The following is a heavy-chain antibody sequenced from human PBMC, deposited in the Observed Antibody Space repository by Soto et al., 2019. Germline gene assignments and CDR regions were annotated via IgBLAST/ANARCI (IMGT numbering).Heavy chain of an antibody. V-gene: IGHV3-9*01. CDR1: GFTFDDYA. J-gene: IGHJ4*02. D-gene: IGHD3-22*01. CDR2: ISWNSGSI. Sequence: SLRLSCAASGFTFDDYAMHWVRQAPGKGLEWVSGISWNSGSIGYADSVKGRFTISRDNAKNSLYLQMNSLRAEDTAVYYCAKDGDSISRNKPLDYWGQGTLVTVSS. CDR3: AKDGDSISRNKPLDY.